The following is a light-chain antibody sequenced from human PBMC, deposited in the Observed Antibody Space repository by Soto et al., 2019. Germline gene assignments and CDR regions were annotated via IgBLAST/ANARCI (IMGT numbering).Light chain of an antibody. CDR2: ESN. CDR1: SSNIGNNY. J-gene: IGLJ3*02. V-gene: IGLV1-51*02. CDR3: GTWDSSLSAWV. Sequence: QSALTQPPSVSAAPGQKVTISCSGSSSNIGNNYVSWYQQLPGTAPKLLIYESNKRPSGIPDRFSGSKSGTSATLGITGLQTGDEADYYCGTWDSSLSAWVFGGGTKLTVL.